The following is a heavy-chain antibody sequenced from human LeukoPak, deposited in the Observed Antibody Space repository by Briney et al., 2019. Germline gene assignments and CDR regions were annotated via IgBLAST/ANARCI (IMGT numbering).Heavy chain of an antibody. D-gene: IGHD6-19*01. Sequence: GSLRLSCAASGFTFSSYWMSWIRQPPGKGLEWIGEINHSGSTNYNPSLKSRVTISVDTSKNQFSLKLSSVTAADTAVYYCARRAMTPGYSSGWNVDYHYYYGMDVWGQGTTVTVSS. CDR1: GFTFSSYW. CDR3: ARRAMTPGYSSGWNVDYHYYYGMDV. CDR2: INHSGST. V-gene: IGHV4-34*01. J-gene: IGHJ6*02.